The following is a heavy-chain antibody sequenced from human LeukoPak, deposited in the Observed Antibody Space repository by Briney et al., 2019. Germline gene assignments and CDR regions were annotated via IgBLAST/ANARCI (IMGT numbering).Heavy chain of an antibody. D-gene: IGHD5-18*01. V-gene: IGHV3-33*01. CDR2: IWYDGSNK. J-gene: IGHJ4*02. CDR1: GFAFSSYG. CDR3: ARERGYSYGAHCDY. Sequence: PGRSLRLSCAASGFAFSSYGMHWVRQVPGKGLEWVAVIWYDGSNKYYADSVKGRFTISRDNSKNTVYLQINSLRAEDTAVYYCARERGYSYGAHCDYWGQGTLVTVSS.